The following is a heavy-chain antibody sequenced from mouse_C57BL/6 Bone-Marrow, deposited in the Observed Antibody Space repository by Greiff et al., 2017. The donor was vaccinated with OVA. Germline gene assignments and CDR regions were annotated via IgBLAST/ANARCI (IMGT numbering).Heavy chain of an antibody. CDR1: GYTFTSYW. J-gene: IGHJ2*01. V-gene: IGHV1-55*01. CDR2: IYPGSGST. CDR3: ARLRGGQLRLRGYYFDD. Sequence: VQLQQSGAELVKPGASVKMSCKASGYTFTSYWITWVKQRPGQGLEWIGDIYPGSGSTNYNEKFKSKATLTVDTSSSTAYMQLSSLTSEDSAVYYCARLRGGQLRLRGYYFDDWGQGTTLTVSS. D-gene: IGHD3-2*02.